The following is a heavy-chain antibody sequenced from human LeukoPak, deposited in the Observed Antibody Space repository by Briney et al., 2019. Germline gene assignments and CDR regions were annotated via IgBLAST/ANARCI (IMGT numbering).Heavy chain of an antibody. D-gene: IGHD2-2*01. Sequence: GSLRLSCAASGFTFSNYAMSWVRQAPGKELEWVSAISGSGGTTYYADSVKGRFTISRDNSMNTLYLQMNSLRAEDTAVFYCARGDCSSTSCSSTPKNWFDPWGQGTLVSVSS. V-gene: IGHV3-23*01. CDR1: GFTFSNYA. J-gene: IGHJ5*02. CDR3: ARGDCSSTSCSSTPKNWFDP. CDR2: ISGSGGTT.